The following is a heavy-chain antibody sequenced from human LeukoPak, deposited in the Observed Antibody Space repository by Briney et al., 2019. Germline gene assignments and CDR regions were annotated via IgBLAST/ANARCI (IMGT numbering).Heavy chain of an antibody. Sequence: GASVKVSCKASGNTFSSYYMHWVRQAPGQGLEWMGIINPSNGLTSYAQKFEGRVTVTRDTSTSTVYMGLSSLRSEDTAVYYCAREGPGTGKYLDYWGQGTLVTVSS. CDR3: AREGPGTGKYLDY. J-gene: IGHJ4*02. CDR1: GNTFSSYY. V-gene: IGHV1-46*01. CDR2: INPSNGLT. D-gene: IGHD6-13*01.